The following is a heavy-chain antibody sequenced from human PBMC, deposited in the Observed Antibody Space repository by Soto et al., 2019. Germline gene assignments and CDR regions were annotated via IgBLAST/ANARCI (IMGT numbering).Heavy chain of an antibody. CDR1: GGTFSSYA. V-gene: IGHV1-69*13. D-gene: IGHD3-10*01. CDR3: ARDSYYYGSGSYYTVNWFDP. CDR2: IIPIFGTA. J-gene: IGHJ5*02. Sequence: SVKVSCKASGGTFSSYAISWVRQAPGQGLEWMGGIIPIFGTANYAQKFQGRVTITADESTSTAYMELSSLRSEDTAVYHCARDSYYYGSGSYYTVNWFDPWGQGTLVTVSS.